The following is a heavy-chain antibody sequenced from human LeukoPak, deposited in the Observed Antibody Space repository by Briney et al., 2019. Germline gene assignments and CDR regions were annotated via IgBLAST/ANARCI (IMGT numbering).Heavy chain of an antibody. J-gene: IGHJ4*02. CDR1: GGSISSGSYY. D-gene: IGHD6-13*01. V-gene: IGHV4-61*02. Sequence: SETLSLTCTVSGGSISSGSYYWSWIRQPAGKGLEWIGRIYSSGSTNYNPSLKSRVTISLDTSKNQFSLKLSSVTAADTAVYYCAKDRHYDSSWYGAGDYWGQGTLVTVSS. CDR3: AKDRHYDSSWYGAGDY. CDR2: IYSSGST.